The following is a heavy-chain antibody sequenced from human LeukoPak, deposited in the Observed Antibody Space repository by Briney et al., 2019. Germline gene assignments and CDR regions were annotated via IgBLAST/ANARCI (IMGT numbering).Heavy chain of an antibody. Sequence: GGSLRLSCAASGFTFSSYGMHWVRQAPGKGLEWVAFIRYDGSNKYYADSVKGRFTISRDNSKNTLYLQMNSLRAEDTAVYYCAKAVGAVADSPDYWGQGALVTVSS. J-gene: IGHJ4*02. V-gene: IGHV3-30*02. CDR1: GFTFSSYG. D-gene: IGHD6-19*01. CDR2: IRYDGSNK. CDR3: AKAVGAVADSPDY.